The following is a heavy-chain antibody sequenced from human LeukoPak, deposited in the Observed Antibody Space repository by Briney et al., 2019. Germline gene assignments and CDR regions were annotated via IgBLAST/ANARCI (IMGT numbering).Heavy chain of an antibody. CDR2: IYYSGST. CDR3: ASWRTMVRGVTYFDY. CDR1: GGSFSGYY. V-gene: IGHV4-59*01. J-gene: IGHJ4*02. Sequence: PSETLSLTCAVYGGSFSGYYWSWIRQPPGKGLEWIGYIYYSGSTNYNPSLKSRVTISVDTSKNQFSLKLSSVTAADTAVYYCASWRTMVRGVTYFDYWGQGTLVTVSS. D-gene: IGHD3-10*01.